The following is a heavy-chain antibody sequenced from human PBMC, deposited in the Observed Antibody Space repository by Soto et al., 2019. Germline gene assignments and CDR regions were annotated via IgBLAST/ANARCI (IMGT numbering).Heavy chain of an antibody. CDR1: GFTFSNAW. V-gene: IGHV3-15*07. Sequence: EVQLVESGGGLVKPGESLRLSCAASGFTFSNAWMNWVRQAPGKGLEWVGLIRKKAHGGTTDYAAPVKGRFTISRDDPKDTLYLQMNSLTTEDTAVYYCVSQFYGDLGLDYWGQGTLVTVSS. J-gene: IGHJ4*02. CDR3: VSQFYGDLGLDY. D-gene: IGHD4-17*01. CDR2: IRKKAHGGTT.